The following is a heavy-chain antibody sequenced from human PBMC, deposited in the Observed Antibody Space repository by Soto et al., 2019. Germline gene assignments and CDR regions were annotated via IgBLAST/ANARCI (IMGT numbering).Heavy chain of an antibody. D-gene: IGHD4-17*01. CDR3: ARGGVVDYGDYNT. CDR1: GATLNNYI. CDR2: IIPILGIP. Sequence: QVNLVQSGTELRKPGSSVKVSCKTSGATLNNYIIAWVRQAPGQGLEWMGRIIPILGIPNYSQKFQDRLTITADRSTSTRYMALSSLRSEDTAVYFCARGGVVDYGDYNTWGQGTLVTVSS. V-gene: IGHV1-69*02. J-gene: IGHJ5*02.